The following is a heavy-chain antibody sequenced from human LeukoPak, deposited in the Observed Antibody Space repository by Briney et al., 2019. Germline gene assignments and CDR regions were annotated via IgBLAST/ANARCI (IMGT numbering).Heavy chain of an antibody. CDR3: ARGPREAVAGNLLGY. Sequence: PSETLSLTCAVYGGSFSGYYWSWIRQPPGKGLEWIGEINHSGSTNYNPSLKSRVTISVDTSKNQFSLKLSSVTAADTAVYYCARGPREAVAGNLLGYWGQGTLVTVSS. D-gene: IGHD6-19*01. V-gene: IGHV4-34*01. CDR1: GGSFSGYY. CDR2: INHSGST. J-gene: IGHJ4*02.